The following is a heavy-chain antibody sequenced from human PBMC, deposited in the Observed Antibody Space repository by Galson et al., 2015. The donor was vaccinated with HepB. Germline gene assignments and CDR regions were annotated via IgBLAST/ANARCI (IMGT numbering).Heavy chain of an antibody. CDR3: ARDGGYYYDSSGFWAFDI. D-gene: IGHD3-22*01. CDR1: GFTFSSYS. V-gene: IGHV3-21*01. Sequence: SLRLSCAASGFTFSSYSMNWVRQAPGKGLEWVSSISSSSYIYYADSVKGRFTISRDNAKNSLYLQMNSLRAEDTAVYYCARDGGYYYDSSGFWAFDIWGQGTMVTVSS. CDR2: ISSSSYI. J-gene: IGHJ3*02.